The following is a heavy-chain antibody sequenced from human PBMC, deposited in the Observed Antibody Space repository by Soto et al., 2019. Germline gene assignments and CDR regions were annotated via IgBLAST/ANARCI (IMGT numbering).Heavy chain of an antibody. CDR1: GGTFSSYA. V-gene: IGHV1-69*13. Sequence: SVKVSCKASGGTFSSYAISWVRQAPGQGLEWMGGIIPIFGTANYAQKFQGRVTITADESTSTAYMELSSLRSEDTAVYYCARGEMGYSSSPRYYYYGMDVWGQGTTVTVSS. D-gene: IGHD6-6*01. CDR2: IIPIFGTA. CDR3: ARGEMGYSSSPRYYYYGMDV. J-gene: IGHJ6*02.